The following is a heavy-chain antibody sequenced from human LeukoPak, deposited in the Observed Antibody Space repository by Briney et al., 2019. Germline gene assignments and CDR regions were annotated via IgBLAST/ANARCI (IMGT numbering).Heavy chain of an antibody. CDR2: IYYSSST. J-gene: IGHJ4*02. Sequence: SETLSLTCTVSGGSISSYYWSWIRQPPGKGLEWIGYIYYSSSTNYNPSLKNRGTIIVDTSKNQFSLKLSPVTAADAAVYYCCRSLVSYGDSELDYWGQGTLVTASS. CDR3: CRSLVSYGDSELDY. CDR1: GGSISSYY. D-gene: IGHD4-17*01. V-gene: IGHV4-59*08.